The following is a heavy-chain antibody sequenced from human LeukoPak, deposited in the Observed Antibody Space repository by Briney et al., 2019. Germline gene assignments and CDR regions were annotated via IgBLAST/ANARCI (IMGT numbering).Heavy chain of an antibody. D-gene: IGHD3-3*01. Sequence: PSETLSLTRNISGASISSHYWNWIRQPPGKGLEWIGYTSYSGTTNYNPSLKRRVVISLDTSKNQFSLKLTSVTAADTAVYYCARDGPLTMFGGGYMVAWGRGTTVTVSS. CDR2: TSYSGTT. V-gene: IGHV4-59*11. CDR1: GASISSHY. J-gene: IGHJ6*03. CDR3: ARDGPLTMFGGGYMVA.